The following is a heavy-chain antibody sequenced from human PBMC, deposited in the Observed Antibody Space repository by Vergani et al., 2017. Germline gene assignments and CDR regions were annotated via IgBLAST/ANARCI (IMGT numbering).Heavy chain of an antibody. J-gene: IGHJ6*03. D-gene: IGHD4-11*01. Sequence: QVQLQQWGGGLFKPSETLSLTCVVNGGSFTSYHWTWIRQSPGEGLEWVGDIDHTGRPDYNPPLKSRLTMSVDKSRNQFSLTLNSVTATDTAIYFCVRVNTETNGHLYYYYYMDVWGQGTAVTVS. CDR1: GGSFTSYH. CDR3: VRVNTETNGHLYYYYYMDV. CDR2: IDHTGRP. V-gene: IGHV4-34*01.